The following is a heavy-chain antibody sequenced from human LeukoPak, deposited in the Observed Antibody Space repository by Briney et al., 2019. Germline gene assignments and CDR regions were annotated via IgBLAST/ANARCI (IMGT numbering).Heavy chain of an antibody. V-gene: IGHV3-23*01. Sequence: GGSLRLSCAASGFTFSSYAMSWVRQAPGKGLEWVSAISGSGGSTYYADSVKGRFTISRDNSKNTLYLQMNSQRAEDTAVYYCAKSLDQLLYPGAFDIWGQGTMVTVSS. CDR3: AKSLDQLLYPGAFDI. J-gene: IGHJ3*02. D-gene: IGHD2-2*02. CDR1: GFTFSSYA. CDR2: ISGSGGST.